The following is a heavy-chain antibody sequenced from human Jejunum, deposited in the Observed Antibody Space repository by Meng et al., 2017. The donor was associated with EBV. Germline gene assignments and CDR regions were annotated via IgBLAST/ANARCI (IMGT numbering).Heavy chain of an antibody. Sequence: QGHLQESGPGRVKLSETPSLTCAVSGGSISSNNGWSWVRQPPGKGLEWIGEIYHSGIVNYNPSLKSRVTISVDKSKNQFSLRLTSVTAADTAVYYCSHYIWGGYPAGAYWGQGTLVTVSS. CDR2: IYHSGIV. V-gene: IGHV4-4*02. J-gene: IGHJ4*02. D-gene: IGHD3-16*02. CDR3: SHYIWGGYPAGAY. CDR1: GGSISSNNG.